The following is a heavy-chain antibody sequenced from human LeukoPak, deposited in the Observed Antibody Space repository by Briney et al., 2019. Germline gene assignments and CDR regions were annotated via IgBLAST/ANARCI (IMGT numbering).Heavy chain of an antibody. D-gene: IGHD3-10*01. Sequence: SETLSLTCTVSGGSISSGGYCWSWIRQHPGKGLEWIGYIYHSGSTYYNPSLKSRVTISVDRSKNQFSLKLSSVTAADTAVYYCARDSRGGSGSPDAFDIWGQGTMVTVSS. V-gene: IGHV4-30-2*01. CDR2: IYHSGST. CDR3: ARDSRGGSGSPDAFDI. J-gene: IGHJ3*02. CDR1: GGSISSGGYC.